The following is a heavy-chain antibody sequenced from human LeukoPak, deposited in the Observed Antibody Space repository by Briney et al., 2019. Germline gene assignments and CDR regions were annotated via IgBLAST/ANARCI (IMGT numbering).Heavy chain of an antibody. V-gene: IGHV3-48*03. CDR2: ISSSGGTR. CDR1: EFAFSVYV. CDR3: TTLTVASSFDY. Sequence: GGSLRLSCAASEFAFSVYVMYWVRQAPGKGLEWVSYISSSGGTRYYADSVKGRFTISRDNAKNSLYLQMNSLRAEDTAVYYCTTLTVASSFDYWGQGALVTVSS. D-gene: IGHD6-19*01. J-gene: IGHJ4*02.